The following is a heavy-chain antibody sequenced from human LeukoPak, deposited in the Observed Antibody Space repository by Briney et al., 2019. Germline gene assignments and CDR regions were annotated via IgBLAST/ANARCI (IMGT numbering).Heavy chain of an antibody. V-gene: IGHV1-2*02. Sequence: GASVKVSCKASGYTFTGYYMHWVRQAPGQGLEWMGWINPNSGGTNYAQKFQGRVTMTRDTSISTAYMELSRLRSDDTAVYYCHRGYDYVWGGPQDAFDIWGQGTMVTVSS. D-gene: IGHD3-16*01. J-gene: IGHJ3*02. CDR1: GYTFTGYY. CDR3: HRGYDYVWGGPQDAFDI. CDR2: INPNSGGT.